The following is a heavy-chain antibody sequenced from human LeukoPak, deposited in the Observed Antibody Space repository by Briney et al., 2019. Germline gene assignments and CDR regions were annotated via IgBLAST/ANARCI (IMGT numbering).Heavy chain of an antibody. D-gene: IGHD2-15*01. CDR1: GGSINNYY. CDR3: ARGRYCSADICSGGDAFDI. J-gene: IGHJ3*02. CDR2: IYTRGST. V-gene: IGHV4-4*07. Sequence: ETLSLTCTVSGGSINNYYWSWIRQPAGKGLEWIGRIYTRGSTNYNPSLKSRVTMSVDTSRNQFSLKLSSVTAADTAVYYCARGRYCSADICSGGDAFDIWGQGTMVSVSS.